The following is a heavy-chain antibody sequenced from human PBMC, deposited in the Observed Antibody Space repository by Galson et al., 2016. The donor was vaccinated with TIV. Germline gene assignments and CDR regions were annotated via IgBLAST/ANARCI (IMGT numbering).Heavy chain of an antibody. CDR1: GFTFSNYW. CDR2: INKVGSDE. CDR3: ARSLKCTSTTCPEACFDY. J-gene: IGHJ4*02. Sequence: SLRLSCAGSGFTFSNYWMNWIRQAPGKGPEWVANINKVGSDEYYVDSVKGRFTISRDNTKNSLDLQMNSLRAEDTAVYYCARSLKCTSTTCPEACFDYWGQGTQVTVSS. D-gene: IGHD2-2*01. V-gene: IGHV3-7*01.